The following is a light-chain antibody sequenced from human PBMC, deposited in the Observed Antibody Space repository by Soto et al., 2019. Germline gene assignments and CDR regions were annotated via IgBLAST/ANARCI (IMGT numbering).Light chain of an antibody. CDR2: RNN. CDR3: AAWDDSLSGRGV. J-gene: IGLJ2*01. CDR1: SSNIGSNY. Sequence: QSVLTQPPSASGTPGQRVTISCSGSSSNIGSNYVYWYQQLPGTAPKLLIHRNNQRPSGVPDRFSGSKSGTSASLAISGLRSEDEADYYCAAWDDSLSGRGVFGGGTKLTVL. V-gene: IGLV1-47*01.